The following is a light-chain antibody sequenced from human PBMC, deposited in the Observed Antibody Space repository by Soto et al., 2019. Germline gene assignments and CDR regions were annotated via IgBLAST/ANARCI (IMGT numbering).Light chain of an antibody. J-gene: IGKJ2*01. CDR2: DAS. V-gene: IGKV3-11*01. CDR1: HSVSRY. CDR3: QQRTNWLYT. Sequence: EIVLTQSPATLSLSPGERATLSCRASHSVSRYLAWYQQKPGQAPRLLIYDASKRATGIPSRFSGSGSGTDFTLTISSPEPEDFAVYYCQQRTNWLYTFGQGTKLEIK.